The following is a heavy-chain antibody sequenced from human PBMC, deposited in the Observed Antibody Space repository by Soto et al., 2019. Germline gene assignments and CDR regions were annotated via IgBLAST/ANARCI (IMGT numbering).Heavy chain of an antibody. J-gene: IGHJ6*03. D-gene: IGHD2-2*01. CDR1: GFTFSSYA. Sequence: PGGSLRLSCAASGFTFSSYAMSWVRQAPGKGLEWVGRIKSKTDGGTTDYAAPVKGRFTISRDDSKNTLYLQMNSLKTEDTAVYYCTTDQHSTIVPAATFSLRPYYYYYMDVWGKGTTVTVSS. CDR3: TTDQHSTIVPAATFSLRPYYYYYMDV. V-gene: IGHV3-15*01. CDR2: IKSKTDGGTT.